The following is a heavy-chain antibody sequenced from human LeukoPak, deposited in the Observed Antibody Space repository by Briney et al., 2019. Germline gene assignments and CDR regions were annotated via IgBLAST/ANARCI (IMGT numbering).Heavy chain of an antibody. J-gene: IGHJ4*02. CDR1: GFTFSSYG. V-gene: IGHV3-30*18. Sequence: PGRSLRLSCAASGFTFSSYGMHWVRQAPGKGLEWVAVISYDGSNKYYADSVKGRFTISRDNSKNTLYLQMNSLGAEDTAVYYCAKGGYSSSWEFDYWGQGTLVTVSS. D-gene: IGHD6-13*01. CDR3: AKGGYSSSWEFDY. CDR2: ISYDGSNK.